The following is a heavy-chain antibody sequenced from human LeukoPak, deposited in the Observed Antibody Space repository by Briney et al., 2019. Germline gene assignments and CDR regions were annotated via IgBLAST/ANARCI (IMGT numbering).Heavy chain of an antibody. Sequence: PGGSLRLSCAASGFTFSSYSMNWVRQAPGKGLEWVSSISSSSSYIYYADSVKGRFTISRDNAKNSLYLQMNSLRAEDTAVYYCARVGYYDSSGYYPIDYWGRGTLVTVSS. V-gene: IGHV3-21*01. J-gene: IGHJ4*02. CDR3: ARVGYYDSSGYYPIDY. CDR1: GFTFSSYS. D-gene: IGHD3-22*01. CDR2: ISSSSSYI.